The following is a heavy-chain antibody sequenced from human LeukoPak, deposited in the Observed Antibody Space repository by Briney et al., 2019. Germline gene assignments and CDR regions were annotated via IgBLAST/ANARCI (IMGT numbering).Heavy chain of an antibody. CDR1: GGSISSYY. V-gene: IGHV4-59*01. J-gene: IGHJ4*02. CDR2: IYYSGST. Sequence: SETLSLTCTVSGGSISSYYWSWIRQPPGKGLEWIGYIYYSGSTNYNPSLKSRVTISVDTSKNQFSLRLSSVTAADTAVYYCARSGYSGYDPFDYWGQGTLVTVSS. D-gene: IGHD5-12*01. CDR3: ARSGYSGYDPFDY.